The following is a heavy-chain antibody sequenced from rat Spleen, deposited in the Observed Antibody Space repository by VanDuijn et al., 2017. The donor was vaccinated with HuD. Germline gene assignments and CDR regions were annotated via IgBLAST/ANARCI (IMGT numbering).Heavy chain of an antibody. CDR2: INYEGSDT. V-gene: IGHV5-22*01. J-gene: IGHJ2*01. CDR3: ARHFGLYYFDY. CDR1: GFTFSDYY. D-gene: IGHD4-3*01. Sequence: EVQLVESGGGLVQPGRSLKLSCAASGFTFSDYYMPWVPQAPKKGLEWVASINYEGSDTYYGGSVKGRFTISRDNAKSTLYLQMDSLRSEDTATYYCARHFGLYYFDYWGQGVMVTVSS.